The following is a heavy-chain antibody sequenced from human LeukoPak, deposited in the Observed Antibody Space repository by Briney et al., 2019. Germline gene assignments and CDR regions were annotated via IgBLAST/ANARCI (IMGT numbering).Heavy chain of an antibody. V-gene: IGHV1-18*01. CDR1: GYTFTTYG. J-gene: IGHJ4*02. CDR2: ISPYNGNT. D-gene: IGHD1-26*01. Sequence: ASVKVSGTASGYTFTTYGITWIRQSPGQGLEWMGWISPYNGNTNYGLKFQGRLTLTTDTATSTAYMELRSLQSDDSAVYYCTTWEGGGHWGQGTLVSVSS. CDR3: TTWEGGGH.